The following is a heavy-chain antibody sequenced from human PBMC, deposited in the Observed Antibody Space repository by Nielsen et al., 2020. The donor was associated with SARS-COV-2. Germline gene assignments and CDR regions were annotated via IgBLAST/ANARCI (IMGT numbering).Heavy chain of an antibody. Sequence: WIRQPPGKGLEWVSGISGSGGNTYYADSVKGRFTISRDNSMNTLSLQMNSLRAEDTAVYYCATLGYCSSTSCYRGGNYYYYYGMDVWGQGTTVTVSS. CDR2: ISGSGGNT. J-gene: IGHJ6*02. CDR3: ATLGYCSSTSCYRGGNYYYYYGMDV. D-gene: IGHD2-2*02. V-gene: IGHV3-23*01.